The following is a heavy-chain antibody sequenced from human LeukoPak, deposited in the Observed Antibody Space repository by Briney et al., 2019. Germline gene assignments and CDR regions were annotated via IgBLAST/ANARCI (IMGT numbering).Heavy chain of an antibody. D-gene: IGHD6-13*01. Sequence: ASVKVSCRASGYSFTNYFLDWVRQAPGQGLEWLGMINAKTGATYYAQGFQGRLTMTRDTSTSTVYVDLSGLRSEDTAVYYCARGCPLEAPGNWLDPWGQGTLVTVSS. J-gene: IGHJ5*02. V-gene: IGHV1-46*01. CDR3: ARGCPLEAPGNWLDP. CDR1: GYSFTNYF. CDR2: INAKTGAT.